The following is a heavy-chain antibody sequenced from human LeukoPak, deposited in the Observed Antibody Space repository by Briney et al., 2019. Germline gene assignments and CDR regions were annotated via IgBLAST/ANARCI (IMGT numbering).Heavy chain of an antibody. J-gene: IGHJ5*02. Sequence: PSETLSLTCNVSGDSITSGAFYWAWIRQSPGKGLEWTGNVYYSGSTQYNPSLRGRVSISMDKTKNQFSLNLNSVSVTDTAIYYCARRDYAAWFDPWGQGTLVTVSS. CDR3: ARRDYAAWFDP. CDR2: VYYSGST. D-gene: IGHD4/OR15-4a*01. CDR1: GDSITSGAFY. V-gene: IGHV4-39*01.